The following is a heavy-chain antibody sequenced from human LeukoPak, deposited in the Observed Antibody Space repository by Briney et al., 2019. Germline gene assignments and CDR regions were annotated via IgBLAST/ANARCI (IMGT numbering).Heavy chain of an antibody. CDR2: ISGSGGTT. CDR3: AREGYYDSGSSPTFYFDY. D-gene: IGHD3-10*01. J-gene: IGHJ4*02. Sequence: GGSLRLSCSASGFTFSSYAMSWVRQAPGKGLEWVSAISGSGGTTYYADSVKGRFTISRDNSRNTLYLQMKSLRPEDTAIYYCAREGYYDSGSSPTFYFDYWGQGTLVTVSS. CDR1: GFTFSSYA. V-gene: IGHV3-23*01.